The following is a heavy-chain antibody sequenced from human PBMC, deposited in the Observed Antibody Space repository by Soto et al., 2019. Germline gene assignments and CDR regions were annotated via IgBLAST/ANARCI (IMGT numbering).Heavy chain of an antibody. CDR3: AHSRCGGDCLQSYSSHYYYGMDV. Sequence: QITLKESGPALVKPTQTLTLTCTISGFSLSTGGVGVGWIRQPPGKALEWLALIYWDDDKRYSPSLRSRLTLPKDTSKNQVVLTMTNIDPVDTATYYCAHSRCGGDCLQSYSSHYYYGMDVWGQGTTVTVSS. V-gene: IGHV2-5*02. J-gene: IGHJ6*02. D-gene: IGHD2-21*02. CDR2: IYWDDDK. CDR1: GFSLSTGGVG.